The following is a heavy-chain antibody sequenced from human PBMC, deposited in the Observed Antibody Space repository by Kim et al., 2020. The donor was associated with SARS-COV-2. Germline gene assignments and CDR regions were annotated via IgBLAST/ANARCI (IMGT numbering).Heavy chain of an antibody. CDR3: ARKDSSTLLGYYYGMDV. J-gene: IGHJ6*02. Sequence: LKCRVTLAGDTSKNQFSLRLSSVTAADTAVYYCARKDSSTLLGYYYGMDVWGQGTTVTVSS. D-gene: IGHD6-13*01. V-gene: IGHV4-39*01.